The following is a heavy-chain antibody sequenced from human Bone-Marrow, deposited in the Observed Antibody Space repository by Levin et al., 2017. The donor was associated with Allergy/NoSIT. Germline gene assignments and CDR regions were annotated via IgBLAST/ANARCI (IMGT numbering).Heavy chain of an antibody. Sequence: PGGSLRLSCAASGFTFSSYAMSWVRQAPGKGLEWVSTISDSGDTTAYADSGQGRFTISRDNSRSTQYLQMSRLRAEDTAVYFCARGYSTQSSFDHWGQGTLVTVSS. CDR2: ISDSGDTT. J-gene: IGHJ4*02. V-gene: IGHV3-23*01. CDR1: GFTFSSYA. CDR3: ARGYSTQSSFDH. D-gene: IGHD5-18*01.